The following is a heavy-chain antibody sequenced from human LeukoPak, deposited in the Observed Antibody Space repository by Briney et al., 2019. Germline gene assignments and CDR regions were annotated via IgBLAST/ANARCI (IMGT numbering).Heavy chain of an antibody. D-gene: IGHD1-26*01. CDR2: INHSGST. CDR3: ARGSRRFGATNDY. V-gene: IGHV4-34*01. Sequence: SETLSLTCAVYGGSFSGYYWSWIRQPPGKGLEWIGEINHSGSTNYNPSLKSRVTISVDTSKNQFSLKLSSVTAADTAVYYCARGSRRFGATNDYWGQGTLVIVSS. J-gene: IGHJ4*02. CDR1: GGSFSGYY.